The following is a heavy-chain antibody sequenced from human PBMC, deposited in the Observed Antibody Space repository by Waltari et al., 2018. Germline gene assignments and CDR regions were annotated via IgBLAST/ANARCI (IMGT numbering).Heavy chain of an antibody. V-gene: IGHV4-4*07. CDR3: ARGGRWLQLPYFDY. D-gene: IGHD5-12*01. Sequence: QVQLQESGPGLVKPSATLSLTCTVSGGSFSSYYWSWIRQPAGKGLEWIGRIYTSGSTNYNPSLKSRVTMSVDTSKNQFSLKLSSVTAADTAVYYCARGGRWLQLPYFDYWGQGTLVTVSS. J-gene: IGHJ4*02. CDR1: GGSFSSYY. CDR2: IYTSGST.